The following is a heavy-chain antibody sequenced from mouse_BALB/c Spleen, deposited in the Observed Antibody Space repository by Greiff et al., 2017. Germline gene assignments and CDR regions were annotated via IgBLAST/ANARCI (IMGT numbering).Heavy chain of an antibody. V-gene: IGHV1S81*02. Sequence: QVQLQQSGAELVKPGASVKLSCKASGYTFTSYYMYWVKQRPGQGLEWIGEINPSNGGTNFNEKFKSKATLTVDKSSSTAYMKLSSLTSEDSAVYYCTRKTGGPEAMDYWGQGTSVTVSS. J-gene: IGHJ4*01. CDR2: INPSNGGT. CDR3: TRKTGGPEAMDY. CDR1: GYTFTSYY.